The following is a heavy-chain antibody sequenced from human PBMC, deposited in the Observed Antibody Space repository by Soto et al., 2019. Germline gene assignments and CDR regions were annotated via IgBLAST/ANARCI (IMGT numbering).Heavy chain of an antibody. V-gene: IGHV1-69*13. D-gene: IGHD2-2*01. CDR2: IIPIFGTA. CDR3: ARGRRDCSSTSCYRWFDP. CDR1: GGTFSSYA. J-gene: IGHJ5*02. Sequence: SVKVSCKASGGTFSSYAISWVRQAPGQGLEWMGGIIPIFGTANYAQKFQGRVTITADESASTAYMELSSLRSEDTAVYYCARGRRDCSSTSCYRWFDPWGQGTLVTVSS.